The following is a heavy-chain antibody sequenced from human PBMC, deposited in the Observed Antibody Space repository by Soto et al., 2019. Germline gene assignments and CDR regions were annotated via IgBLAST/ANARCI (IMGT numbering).Heavy chain of an antibody. CDR3: ARDGREASGMDV. CDR1: GGSISSHY. Sequence: SETLSLTCTVSGGSISSHYWSWVRQAPGKGLEWIGHIYYRGSTTYNPSLRSRSTISVDTSNNQFSLKLNSVTTADTAVYYCARDGREASGMDVWGQGTTVTVSS. J-gene: IGHJ6*02. V-gene: IGHV4-59*11. D-gene: IGHD1-26*01. CDR2: IYYRGST.